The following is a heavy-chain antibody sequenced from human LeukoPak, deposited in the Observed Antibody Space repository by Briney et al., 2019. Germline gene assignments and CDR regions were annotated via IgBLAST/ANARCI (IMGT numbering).Heavy chain of an antibody. CDR2: ISSSSSYI. D-gene: IGHD5-12*01. Sequence: GGSLRLSCAASGFTFSSYSMNWVRQAPGKGLEWVSSISSSSSYIYYADSVKGRFTISRDNAKNSLYLQMNSLRAEDTAVYYCARDREGWWLTFDYWGQGTLVTVSS. J-gene: IGHJ4*02. CDR3: ARDREGWWLTFDY. CDR1: GFTFSSYS. V-gene: IGHV3-21*01.